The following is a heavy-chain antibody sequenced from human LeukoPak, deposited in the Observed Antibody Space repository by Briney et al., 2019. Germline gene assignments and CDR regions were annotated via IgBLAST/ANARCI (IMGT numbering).Heavy chain of an antibody. CDR3: ARDRDFWSGYYRLHHFDY. D-gene: IGHD3-3*01. Sequence: ASVKVSCKASGYTFTSYDINWVRQATGQGLEWMGWMNPNSGNTGYAQKFQGRVTMTRNTSISTAYMELSSLRSDDTAVYYCARDRDFWSGYYRLHHFDYWGQGTLVTVSS. J-gene: IGHJ4*02. CDR2: MNPNSGNT. CDR1: GYTFTSYD. V-gene: IGHV1-8*01.